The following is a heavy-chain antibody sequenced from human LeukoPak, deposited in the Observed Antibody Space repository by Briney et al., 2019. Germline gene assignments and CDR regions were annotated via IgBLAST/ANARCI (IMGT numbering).Heavy chain of an antibody. V-gene: IGHV3-23*01. D-gene: IGHD2-15*01. CDR1: GLTFSRYA. Sequence: GGSLRLSCAVSGLTFSRYAMSWVRQAPGKGLEWVSAISESGSGTYYADSVKGRFTISRDNSKDTLSLQMNSLRAEDTAVYYCAKVTFFGTPENWGQGALVTVSS. J-gene: IGHJ4*02. CDR2: ISESGSGT. CDR3: AKVTFFGTPEN.